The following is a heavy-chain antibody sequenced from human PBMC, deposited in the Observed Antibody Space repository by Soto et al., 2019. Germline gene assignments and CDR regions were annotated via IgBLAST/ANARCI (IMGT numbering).Heavy chain of an antibody. J-gene: IGHJ6*02. CDR2: IRNKANNYAA. CDR3: ARSYGDDYYFGLDV. CDR1: GFTFSGCV. D-gene: IGHD4-17*01. V-gene: IGHV3-73*01. Sequence: GGSLRLSCATSGFTFSGCVIHWVRQASGKGLEWIGHIRNKANNYAAAYAGSLKGRFTLSRDDSKNTAYLQMDTLKSEDTAVYYCARSYGDDYYFGLDVWGQGTTVTV.